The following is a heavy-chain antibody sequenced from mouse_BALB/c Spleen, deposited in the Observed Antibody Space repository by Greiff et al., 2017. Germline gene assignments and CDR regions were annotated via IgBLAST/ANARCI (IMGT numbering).Heavy chain of an antibody. Sequence: EVKLQQSGAELVKPGASVKLSCTASGFNIKDTYMHWVKQRPEQGLEWIGRIDPANGNTKYDPKFQGKATITADTSSNTAYLQLRILTSEDTTVYCCAGSVIYYGSSYYFDYWGQGTTLTVSS. CDR1: GFNIKDTY. D-gene: IGHD1-1*01. CDR3: AGSVIYYGSSYYFDY. CDR2: IDPANGNT. V-gene: IGHV14-3*02. J-gene: IGHJ2*01.